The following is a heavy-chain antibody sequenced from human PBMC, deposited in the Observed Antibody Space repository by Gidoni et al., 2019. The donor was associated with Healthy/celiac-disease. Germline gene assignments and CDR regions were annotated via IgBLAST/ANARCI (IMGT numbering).Heavy chain of an antibody. CDR2: IWYDGSNK. CDR1: GFTFSSYG. V-gene: IGHV3-33*01. J-gene: IGHJ6*02. D-gene: IGHD4-17*01. CDR3: ARDLDGDYTPGYGMDV. Sequence: QVQLVESGGGVVQPGRSLRLSCAASGFTFSSYGMHWVRQAPGKGLEWVAVIWYDGSNKYYADSVKGRFTISRDNSKNTLYLQMNSLRAEDTAVYYCARDLDGDYTPGYGMDVWGQGTTVTVSS.